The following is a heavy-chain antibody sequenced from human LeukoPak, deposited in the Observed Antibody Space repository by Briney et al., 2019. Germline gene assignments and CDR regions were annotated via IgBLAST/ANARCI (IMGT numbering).Heavy chain of an antibody. V-gene: IGHV1-2*02. J-gene: IGHJ4*02. CDR1: GYTFTGCY. Sequence: ASVKVSCKASGYTFTGCYMHWVRQAPGQGLEWMGWINPNSGGTNYAQKFQGRVTMTRDTSISTAYMELRSLRSDDTAVYYCARGSRFGEPFDYWGQGTLVTVSS. CDR3: ARGSRFGEPFDY. CDR2: INPNSGGT. D-gene: IGHD3-10*02.